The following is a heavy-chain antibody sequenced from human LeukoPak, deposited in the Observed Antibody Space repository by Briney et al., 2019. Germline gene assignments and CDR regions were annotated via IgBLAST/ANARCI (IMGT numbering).Heavy chain of an antibody. J-gene: IGHJ5*02. CDR1: GYTFTSYA. CDR2: INTNTGNP. V-gene: IGHV7-4-1*02. CDR3: ARGRRAGDYSRDWFDP. D-gene: IGHD4-17*01. Sequence: GASVKVSCKASGYTFTSYAVNWVRQAPGQWLEWMGWINTNTGNPTYAQGFTGRFVFSLDTSVSTAYLQISSLKAEDTAVYYCARGRRAGDYSRDWFDPWGQGTLVTVSS.